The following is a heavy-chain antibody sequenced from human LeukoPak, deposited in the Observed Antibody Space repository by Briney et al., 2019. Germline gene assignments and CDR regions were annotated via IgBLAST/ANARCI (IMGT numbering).Heavy chain of an antibody. D-gene: IGHD3-10*01. V-gene: IGHV1-8*01. CDR2: MNPNSDNT. J-gene: IGHJ5*02. Sequence: GASVKVSCKASGYTFTSYDINWVRQATGQGLEWMGWMNPNSDNTGYAQKFQGRVTMTRNTSISTAYMELSSLRSEDTAVYYCARVLGSGGRNLNWFDPWGQGTLVTVSS. CDR3: ARVLGSGGRNLNWFDP. CDR1: GYTFTSYD.